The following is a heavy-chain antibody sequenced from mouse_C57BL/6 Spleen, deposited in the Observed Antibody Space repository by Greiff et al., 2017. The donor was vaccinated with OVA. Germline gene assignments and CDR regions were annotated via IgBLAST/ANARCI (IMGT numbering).Heavy chain of an antibody. Sequence: VQLQQSGPELVKPGASVKISCKASGYAFSSSWMNWVKQRPGKGLEWIGRIYPGDGDTNYNGKFKGKATLTADKSSSTAYMQLSSLTSEDSAVYFCARGITAGYWYFDVWGTGTTVTVSS. D-gene: IGHD1-1*01. V-gene: IGHV1-82*01. CDR2: IYPGDGDT. CDR3: ARGITAGYWYFDV. CDR1: GYAFSSSW. J-gene: IGHJ1*03.